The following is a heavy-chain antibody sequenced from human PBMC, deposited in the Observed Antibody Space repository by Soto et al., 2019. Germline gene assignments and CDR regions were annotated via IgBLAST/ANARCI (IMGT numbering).Heavy chain of an antibody. CDR2: INSDGSTT. J-gene: IGHJ6*02. CDR3: AREGYCSGGSCYEWGMDV. D-gene: IGHD2-15*01. V-gene: IGHV3-74*01. CDR1: GFTFSTYW. Sequence: GGSLRLSCAATGFTFSTYWVHWVRQAPGKGLVWVSRINSDGSTTNYADSVKGRFTISRDNAKNTLYLQMNSLRAEDTAVYYCAREGYCSGGSCYEWGMDVWGQGTTVTVSS.